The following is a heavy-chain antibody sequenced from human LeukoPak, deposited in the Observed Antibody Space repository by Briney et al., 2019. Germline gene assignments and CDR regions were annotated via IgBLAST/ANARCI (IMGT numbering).Heavy chain of an antibody. CDR2: ISYDGSNK. Sequence: PEGSLRLSCAASGFTSSSYAMHWVRQAPGKGLEWVAVISYDGSNKYYADSMKGRFTISRDNSKNTLYLQMNSLRAEDTAVYYCARPPRKWDSEDYFDYWGQGTLVTVSS. CDR3: ARPPRKWDSEDYFDY. D-gene: IGHD1-26*01. V-gene: IGHV3-30*01. CDR1: GFTSSSYA. J-gene: IGHJ4*02.